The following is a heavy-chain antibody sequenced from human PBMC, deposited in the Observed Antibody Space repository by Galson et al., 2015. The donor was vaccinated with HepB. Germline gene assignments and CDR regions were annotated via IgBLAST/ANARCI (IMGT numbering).Heavy chain of an antibody. CDR1: GGSISSNNW. V-gene: IGHV4-4*02. D-gene: IGHD3-22*01. CDR2: IYHSGST. J-gene: IGHJ4*02. CDR3: AKTVVLGYDSSGFSDY. Sequence: SETLSLTCGVSGGSISSNNWWSWVRQPPGKGLEWIGEIYHSGSTSYNTSLKSRVTISVDKSKNQFSLKLSSVTAADTAVYYCAKTVVLGYDSSGFSDYWGQGSLVTVSS.